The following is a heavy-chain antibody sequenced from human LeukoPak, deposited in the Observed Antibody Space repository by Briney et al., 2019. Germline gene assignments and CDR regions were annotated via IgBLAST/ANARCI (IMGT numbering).Heavy chain of an antibody. CDR1: GFTFSSYA. V-gene: IGHV3-23*01. CDR2: ISGSGGST. CDR3: AKGTVVVPAAPFDY. J-gene: IGHJ4*02. D-gene: IGHD2-2*01. Sequence: GGSLRLSCAASGFTFSSYAMSWVRQAPGQGLEWVSAISGSGGSTYYADSVKGRFTISRDNSKNTLYLQMNSLRAEDTAVYYCAKGTVVVPAAPFDYWGQGTLVTVSS.